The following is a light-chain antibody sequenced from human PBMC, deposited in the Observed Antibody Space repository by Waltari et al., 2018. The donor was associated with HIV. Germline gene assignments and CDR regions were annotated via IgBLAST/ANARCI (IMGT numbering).Light chain of an antibody. V-gene: IGLV2-14*03. CDR2: HVS. CDR1: AAVIGASNS. CDR3: SSYMDYGTLV. J-gene: IGLJ3*02. Sequence: QSDLTQPASVSGSPGQSVTISCTGTAAVIGASNSLSWYQHHPGKAPKLIIFHVSNRPTGISSRFSGSKSGNTASLTISGLQTEDEADFYCSSYMDYGTLVFGGGTKLTVL.